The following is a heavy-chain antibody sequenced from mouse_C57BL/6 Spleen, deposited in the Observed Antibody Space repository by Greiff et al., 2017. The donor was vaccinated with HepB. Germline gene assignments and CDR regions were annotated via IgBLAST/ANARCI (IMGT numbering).Heavy chain of an antibody. Sequence: VQLQQSGAELVRPGASVKLSCTASGFNIKDDYMHWVKQRPEQGLEWIGWIDPENGDTEYASKFQGKATITADTSSNTAYLQLSSLTSEDTAVYYCTTLVTSRFAYWGQGTLATVSA. CDR2: IDPENGDT. J-gene: IGHJ3*01. V-gene: IGHV14-4*01. D-gene: IGHD2-2*01. CDR3: TTLVTSRFAY. CDR1: GFNIKDDY.